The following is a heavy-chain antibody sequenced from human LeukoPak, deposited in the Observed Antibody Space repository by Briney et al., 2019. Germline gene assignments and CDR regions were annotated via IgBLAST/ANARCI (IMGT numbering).Heavy chain of an antibody. D-gene: IGHD3-10*01. CDR1: GGSLSSGDYY. J-gene: IGHJ6*02. V-gene: IGHV4-30-4*01. Sequence: SETLSLTCTVSGGSLSSGDYYWSWIRQPPGKGLEWIGDIYYSGSTYYNPSLKSRVTISVDTSKNQFSLKLSSVTAADTAVYYCARSFTMVRGFSRRTTDYYGMDVWGQGTTVTVSS. CDR3: ARSFTMVRGFSRRTTDYYGMDV. CDR2: IYYSGST.